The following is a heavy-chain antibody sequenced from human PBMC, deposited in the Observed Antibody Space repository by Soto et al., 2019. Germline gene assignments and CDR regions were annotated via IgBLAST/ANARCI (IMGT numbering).Heavy chain of an antibody. CDR1: GYTFSIYA. CDR3: ARADHYYDSSGFYDIDY. V-gene: IGHV1-3*01. Sequence: QVQLVQSGAEVKKPGASVKLSCKASGYTFSIYAMHWVRQAPGQRLEWMGWINAGNGNTKYSQKFQGRDTITRDTSASTASMELSSLSSEDTAVYYCARADHYYDSSGFYDIDYWGQGTLVTVSS. CDR2: INAGNGNT. J-gene: IGHJ4*02. D-gene: IGHD3-22*01.